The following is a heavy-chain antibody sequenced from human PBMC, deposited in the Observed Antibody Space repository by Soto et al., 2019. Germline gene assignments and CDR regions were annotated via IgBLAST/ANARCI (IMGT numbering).Heavy chain of an antibody. V-gene: IGHV1-8*01. CDR3: ARGGLSYYGSGSYYNLVSY. D-gene: IGHD3-10*01. CDR1: GYTFTSYD. CDR2: MNPNSGNT. J-gene: IGHJ4*02. Sequence: ASVKVSCKASGYTFTSYDINWVRQATGQGLEWMGWMNPNSGNTGYAQKFQGRVTMTRNTSISTAYMELSSLRSEDTAVYYCARGGLSYYGSGSYYNLVSYWGQGTLVTVSS.